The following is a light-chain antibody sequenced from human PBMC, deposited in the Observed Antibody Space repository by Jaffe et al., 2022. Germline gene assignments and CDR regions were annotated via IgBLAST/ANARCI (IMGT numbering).Light chain of an antibody. V-gene: IGKV2D-29*01. J-gene: IGKJ3*01. Sequence: DIVLTQTPLSVSVTPGQPASISCKSSQSLLDINGKTFFYWYLQKPGQPPQLLIYEVSNRFSGVPDRISGSGSGTDFTLKISRVEAEDVGIYYCMQSFQSPFTFGPGTKVDIK. CDR1: QSLLDINGKTF. CDR2: EVS. CDR3: MQSFQSPFT.